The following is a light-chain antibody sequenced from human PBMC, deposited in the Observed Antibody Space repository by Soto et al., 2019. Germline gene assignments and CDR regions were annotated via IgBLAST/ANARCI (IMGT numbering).Light chain of an antibody. CDR2: AAS. Sequence: DIQLTQSPSSLSASVGDRVTITCRASHSISRYLNWYQEKPGKAPKLLMYAASSLQSGVPSRFSGSGSGTDFTLTISSLQPEDFATYYCQQSYSTPLTFGGGTKVQIK. CDR1: HSISRY. CDR3: QQSYSTPLT. V-gene: IGKV1-39*01. J-gene: IGKJ4*01.